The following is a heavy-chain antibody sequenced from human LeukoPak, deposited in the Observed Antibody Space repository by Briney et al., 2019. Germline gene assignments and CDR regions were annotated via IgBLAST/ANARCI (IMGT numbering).Heavy chain of an antibody. CDR3: ARGSSSWYYFDY. CDR2: IYPGDSDT. CDR1: GYTFNNYYW. J-gene: IGHJ4*02. Sequence: GESLKISCKGSGYTFNNYYWIGWVRQMPGKGLEWMEIIYPGDSDTRYSPALQGQVTISADKSISTAYLQWSSLKASDTAMYYCARGSSSWYYFDYWGQGTLVTVSS. D-gene: IGHD6-13*01. V-gene: IGHV5-51*01.